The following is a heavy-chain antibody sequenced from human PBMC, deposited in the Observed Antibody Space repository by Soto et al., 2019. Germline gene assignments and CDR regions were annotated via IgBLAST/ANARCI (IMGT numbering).Heavy chain of an antibody. CDR3: TTDLTWELLGLRFDYYYYGMDV. Sequence: PGGSLGLSCAASGFTFSNALMSWFRQAPGKGQEWVGRIKSKTDGGTTDYAAPVKGRFTISRDDSKNTLYLQMNSLKTEDTAVYYCTTDLTWELLGLRFDYYYYGMDVWGQGTTVTVSS. D-gene: IGHD3-10*01. V-gene: IGHV3-15*01. CDR2: IKSKTDGGTT. CDR1: GFTFSNAL. J-gene: IGHJ6*02.